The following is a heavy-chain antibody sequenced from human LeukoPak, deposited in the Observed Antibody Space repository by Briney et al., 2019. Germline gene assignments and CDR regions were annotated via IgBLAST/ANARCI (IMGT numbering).Heavy chain of an antibody. Sequence: QPGRSLRLSCAASGFTFSSYGMHWVRQAPGKGLEWVAVIWYDGSNKYYADSVKGRFTISRDNSKNTLYLQMNSLRAEDTAVYYCARDRLRYFDWSPNDYWGQGTLVTVSS. CDR1: GFTFSSYG. CDR2: IWYDGSNK. D-gene: IGHD3-9*01. V-gene: IGHV3-33*01. CDR3: ARDRLRYFDWSPNDY. J-gene: IGHJ4*02.